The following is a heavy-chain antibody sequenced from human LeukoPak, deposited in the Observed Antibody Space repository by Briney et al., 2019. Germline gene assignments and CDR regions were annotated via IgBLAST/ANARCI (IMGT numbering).Heavy chain of an antibody. J-gene: IGHJ4*02. CDR3: ARDSCSGSLFDY. CDR1: GFTFRSYS. Sequence: PGGSLRLSCAASGFTFRSYSMNWVRQAPGTGLEWVSYISSSSSTIYYADSVKDRFTISRDNAKNSLYLQMKSLRADDTALYYCARDSCSGSLFDYWGQGTLVTVSS. V-gene: IGHV3-48*04. CDR2: ISSSSSTI. D-gene: IGHD1-26*01.